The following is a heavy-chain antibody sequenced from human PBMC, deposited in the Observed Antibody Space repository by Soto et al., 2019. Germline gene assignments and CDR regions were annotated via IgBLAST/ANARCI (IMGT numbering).Heavy chain of an antibody. CDR2: IYHSGST. CDR1: GGSISSGGYS. V-gene: IGHV4-30-2*01. J-gene: IGHJ4*02. D-gene: IGHD2-8*02. Sequence: SETLSLTCAVSGGSISSGGYSWSWIRQPPGKGLEWIGYIYHSGSTYYNPSLKSRVNISVDRSKNQFSLKLTSVTAADTAVYYCARDKITGLFDYWGQGTLVTVSS. CDR3: ARDKITGLFDY.